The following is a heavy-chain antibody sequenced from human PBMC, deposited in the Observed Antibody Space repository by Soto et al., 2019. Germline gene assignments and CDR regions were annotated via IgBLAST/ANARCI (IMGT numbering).Heavy chain of an antibody. Sequence: ASVRVSCKVSGYTLTELSMHWVRQAPGKGLEWMGGFDPEDGETIYAQKFQGRVTMTEDTSTDTAYMELSSLRSEDTAVYYCATGFTVTMISRQDYYYYGMDVWGQGTTVTVSS. J-gene: IGHJ6*02. CDR2: FDPEDGET. D-gene: IGHD3-22*01. CDR3: ATGFTVTMISRQDYYYYGMDV. V-gene: IGHV1-24*01. CDR1: GYTLTELS.